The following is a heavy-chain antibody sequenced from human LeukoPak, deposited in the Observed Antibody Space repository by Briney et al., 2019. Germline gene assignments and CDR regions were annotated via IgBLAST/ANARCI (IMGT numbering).Heavy chain of an antibody. CDR2: ISSSSSYI. V-gene: IGHV3-21*01. Sequence: GGSLRLSCAVSGFNVISRYMSWVRQAPGKGLEWVSSISSSSSYIYYADSVKGRFTISRDNAKNSLYLQMNSLRAEDTAVYYCARGEPLYSSSWPDYWGQGTLVTVSS. J-gene: IGHJ4*02. CDR1: GFNVISRY. D-gene: IGHD6-13*01. CDR3: ARGEPLYSSSWPDY.